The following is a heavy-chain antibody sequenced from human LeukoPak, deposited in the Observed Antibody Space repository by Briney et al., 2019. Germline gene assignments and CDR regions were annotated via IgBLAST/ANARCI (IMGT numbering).Heavy chain of an antibody. Sequence: GGSLRLSCAASGFTFSSYWMHWVRQAPGKGLVWVSRINSDGSSTSYADSVKGRFTIPRDNAKNTLYLQMNSLRAEDTAVYYCARLYGDYDLDYWGQGTLVTVSS. J-gene: IGHJ4*02. CDR3: ARLYGDYDLDY. CDR1: GFTFSSYW. V-gene: IGHV3-74*01. D-gene: IGHD4-17*01. CDR2: INSDGSST.